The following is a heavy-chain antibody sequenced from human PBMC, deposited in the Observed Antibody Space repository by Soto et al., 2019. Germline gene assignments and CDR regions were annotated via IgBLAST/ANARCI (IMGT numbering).Heavy chain of an antibody. J-gene: IGHJ3*02. CDR2: ISYDGSNK. D-gene: IGHD4-17*01. CDR3: ARDGLLYGDYFTGAFYI. V-gene: IGHV3-30-3*01. Sequence: QVQLVESGGGVVQPGRSLRLSCAASGFTFSSYAMHWVRQAPGKGLEWGAVISYDGSNKYYADSVKGRFTISRDNSKNTLYLQMNSLRAEDTAVYYCARDGLLYGDYFTGAFYIWGQGTMVTVSS. CDR1: GFTFSSYA.